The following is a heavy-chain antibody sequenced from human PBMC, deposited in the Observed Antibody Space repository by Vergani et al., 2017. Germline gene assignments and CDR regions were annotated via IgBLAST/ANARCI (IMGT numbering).Heavy chain of an antibody. J-gene: IGHJ3*02. CDR3: ATSTVTTARNAFDI. CDR2: ISGSSSTI. D-gene: IGHD4-17*01. Sequence: VQLVESGGGVVQPGGSLRLSCAASGFTFSSYWMSWVRQAPGKGLEWVSAISGSSSTIYYADSVKGRFTISRDNAKNSLYLQMNSLRAEDTAVYYCATSTVTTARNAFDIWGQGTMVTVSS. CDR1: GFTFSSYW. V-gene: IGHV3-48*04.